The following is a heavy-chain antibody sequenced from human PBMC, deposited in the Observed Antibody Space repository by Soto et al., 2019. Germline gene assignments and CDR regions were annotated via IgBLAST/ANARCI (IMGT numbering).Heavy chain of an antibody. D-gene: IGHD3-22*01. CDR2: IYYSGST. J-gene: IGHJ4*02. CDR3: AREGGYYYDSSGYYYFDY. CDR1: GGSISSYY. V-gene: IGHV4-59*01. Sequence: SETLSLTCTVSGGSISSYYWSWIRQPPGKGLEWFGYIYYSGSTNYNPSLTSRVTISVDTSKNQFSLKLSSVTAADTAVYYCAREGGYYYDSSGYYYFDYWGQGTLVTVSS.